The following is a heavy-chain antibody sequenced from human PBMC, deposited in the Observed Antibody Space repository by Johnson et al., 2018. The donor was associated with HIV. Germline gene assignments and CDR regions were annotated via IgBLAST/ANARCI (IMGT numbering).Heavy chain of an antibody. J-gene: IGHJ3*02. CDR1: GFTFDDYG. CDR3: ARDYRGALDI. V-gene: IGHV3-30*03. CDR2: ISYDGSNK. D-gene: IGHD4-11*01. Sequence: VQLVESGGGVVRPGGSLRLSCAASGFTFDDYGMSWVRQAPGKGLEWVAVISYDGSNKYYADSVKCRFTISRDNAKNSLYLQMNSLRVEDTAVYFCARDYRGALDIWGQGTMVTVSA.